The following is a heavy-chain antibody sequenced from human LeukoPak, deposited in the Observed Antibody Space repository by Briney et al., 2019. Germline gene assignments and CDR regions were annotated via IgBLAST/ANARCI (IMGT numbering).Heavy chain of an antibody. D-gene: IGHD3-10*01. Sequence: GGSLRLSCAASGFTFSSYAMSWVRQAQGKGMEWVSSISGAGGTTGYADSVKGRFTISRDNAKNTLYLQMNSLRAEDTALYYCAKGRLLWFGELPDFWGQGTLVTVSS. CDR1: GFTFSSYA. V-gene: IGHV3-23*01. CDR2: ISGAGGTT. CDR3: AKGRLLWFGELPDF. J-gene: IGHJ4*02.